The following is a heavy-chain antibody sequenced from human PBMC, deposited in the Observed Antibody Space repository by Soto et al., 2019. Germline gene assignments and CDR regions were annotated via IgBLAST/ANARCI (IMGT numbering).Heavy chain of an antibody. CDR3: ARGDYDFWSGYPQTVNWFDP. V-gene: IGHV1-18*01. CDR1: GYTFTSYG. Sequence: ASVKVSCKASGYTFTSYGISWVRQAPGQGLEWMGWISAYNGNTNYAQKLQGRVTMTTDTSTSTAYMELRSLRSDDTAVYYCARGDYDFWSGYPQTVNWFDPWGQGTLVTVSS. D-gene: IGHD3-3*01. CDR2: ISAYNGNT. J-gene: IGHJ5*02.